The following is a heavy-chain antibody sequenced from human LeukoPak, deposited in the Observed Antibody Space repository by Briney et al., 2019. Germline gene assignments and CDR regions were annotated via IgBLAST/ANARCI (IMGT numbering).Heavy chain of an antibody. V-gene: IGHV3-7*01. J-gene: IGHJ4*02. Sequence: GGSLRLSCAASGFTFSSYWMSWVRQAPGKGLEWVANIKQDGSEKYYVDSVKGRFTISRDNAKNSLYLQMNSLRAEDTAVYYCARELMTDTNLFDYWGQGTLVTASS. D-gene: IGHD1-1*01. CDR3: ARELMTDTNLFDY. CDR1: GFTFSSYW. CDR2: IKQDGSEK.